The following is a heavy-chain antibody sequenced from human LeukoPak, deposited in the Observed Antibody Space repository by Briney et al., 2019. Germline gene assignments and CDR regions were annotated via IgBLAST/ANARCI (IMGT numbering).Heavy chain of an antibody. CDR3: ATPGPPQEQWLPEY. D-gene: IGHD6-19*01. CDR2: INLEGREQ. V-gene: IGHV3-7*01. J-gene: IGHJ4*02. Sequence: APLRLSCAAPELTSTNFYMTWFRQPLGKGLEGLDKINLEGREQYNVDALKGRLTISRDNAKTSLYLQMNSLRADDTAVYYCATPGPPQEQWLPEYWGQGTLVTVSS. CDR1: ELTSTNFY.